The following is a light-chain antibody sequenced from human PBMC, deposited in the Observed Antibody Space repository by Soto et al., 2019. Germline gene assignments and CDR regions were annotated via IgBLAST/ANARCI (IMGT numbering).Light chain of an antibody. Sequence: QSALTQPASVSGSPGQSITISGTGTSSDIGGHDDVSWYQQHPGKVPKLLIYGVTDRPSGVSNRFSGSKSGNVASLTISGLQAEDEADYYCCSYTSDLTPYVFGTGTKVPVL. J-gene: IGLJ1*01. CDR1: SSDIGGHDD. CDR3: CSYTSDLTPYV. V-gene: IGLV2-14*03. CDR2: GVT.